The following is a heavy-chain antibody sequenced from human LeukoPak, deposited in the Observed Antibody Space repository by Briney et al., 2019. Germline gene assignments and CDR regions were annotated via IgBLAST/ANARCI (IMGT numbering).Heavy chain of an antibody. Sequence: GESLKISCRGSGYSFTSYWIAWVRQMPGKGLEWMGIIYPDDSDTRYSPSFQGQVTITADKSISTAYLQWSSLKASDNAMYYCARQRRSSGWPNDYWGQGTLVTVSS. CDR2: IYPDDSDT. CDR1: GYSFTSYW. D-gene: IGHD6-19*01. V-gene: IGHV5-51*01. J-gene: IGHJ4*02. CDR3: ARQRRSSGWPNDY.